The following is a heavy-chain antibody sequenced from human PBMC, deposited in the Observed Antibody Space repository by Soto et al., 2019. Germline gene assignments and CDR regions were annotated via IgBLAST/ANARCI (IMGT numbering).Heavy chain of an antibody. J-gene: IGHJ4*02. CDR1: GFSLSTSGMC. CDR3: ARLRLGGIVAIVF. V-gene: IGHV2-70*17. Sequence: SGPTLVNPTQTLRLTCTFSGFSLSTSGMCVSWIRQPPGKALEFLARIDWDDDKFYSSSLETRLTISKDTSKNQVVLTMTNMDPVDTATYYCARLRLGGIVAIVFSGQATPVSVSS. D-gene: IGHD3-16*02. CDR2: IDWDDDK.